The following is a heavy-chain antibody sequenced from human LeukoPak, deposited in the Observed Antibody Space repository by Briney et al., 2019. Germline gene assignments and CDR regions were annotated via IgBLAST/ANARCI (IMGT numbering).Heavy chain of an antibody. Sequence: ASVKVSCKASGFTFTSSAMQRVRQARGQRLEWIGWIVVGSGNTNYAQKFQERVTITRDMSTSTAYMELSSLRSEDTAVYYCAAGVGSYYGPDAFDIWGQGTMVTVSS. CDR1: GFTFTSSA. CDR2: IVVGSGNT. J-gene: IGHJ3*02. CDR3: AAGVGSYYGPDAFDI. V-gene: IGHV1-58*02. D-gene: IGHD1-26*01.